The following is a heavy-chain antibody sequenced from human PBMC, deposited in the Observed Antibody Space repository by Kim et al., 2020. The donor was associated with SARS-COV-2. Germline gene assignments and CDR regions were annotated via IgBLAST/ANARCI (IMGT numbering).Heavy chain of an antibody. Sequence: ASVQVSCKASGYNFATYAMHWVRQAPGQRLQWMGWISAGNGKTKYSQKFQGRVTITRDTSASTAYMELSSLRSEDTSVYYCARNRGYSGYDPFDFWGQGTLVTVSS. CDR2: ISAGNGKT. J-gene: IGHJ4*02. D-gene: IGHD5-12*01. CDR3: ARNRGYSGYDPFDF. CDR1: GYNFATYA. V-gene: IGHV1-3*01.